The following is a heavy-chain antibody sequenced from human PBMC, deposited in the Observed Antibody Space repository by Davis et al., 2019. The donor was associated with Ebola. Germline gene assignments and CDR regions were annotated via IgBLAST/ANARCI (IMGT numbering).Heavy chain of an antibody. CDR1: GYTFSSHG. D-gene: IGHD2-2*02. J-gene: IGHJ6*03. CDR3: ARAPIVVVPAAIEDYYYYYYMDV. V-gene: IGHV1-18*04. CDR2: ISAYNGNT. Sequence: ASVKVSCKASGYTFSSHGISWVRQAPGQGLEWMGWISAYNGNTNYAQKLQGRVTMTTDTSTSTAYMELRSLRSDDTAVYYCARAPIVVVPAAIEDYYYYYYMDVWGKGTTVTVSS.